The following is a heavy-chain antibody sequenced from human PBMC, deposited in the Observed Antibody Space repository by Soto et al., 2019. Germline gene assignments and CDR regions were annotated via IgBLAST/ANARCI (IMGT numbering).Heavy chain of an antibody. Sequence: SETLSLTCTVSGGSISSYYWSWIRQPPGKGLEWIGYIYYSGSTNYNPSLKSRVTISVDTSKNQFSLKLSSVTAADTAVYYCARDRRDGGGIDYWGQGTPVTVSS. CDR3: ARDRRDGGGIDY. CDR2: IYYSGST. CDR1: GGSISSYY. J-gene: IGHJ4*02. V-gene: IGHV4-59*01.